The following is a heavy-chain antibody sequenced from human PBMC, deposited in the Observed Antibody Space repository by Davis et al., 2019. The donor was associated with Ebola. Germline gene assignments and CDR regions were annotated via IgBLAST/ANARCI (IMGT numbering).Heavy chain of an antibody. D-gene: IGHD2-2*02. CDR1: GFTFRTYA. CDR3: AKASWGPAARPLLDS. Sequence: PGGSLRLSCAASGFTFRTYAMNWVRQAPGKGLEWVSAVSGSGTTTGYADSVKGRFTISRDNSTNTLYLQMDSLRVEDTARYYCAKASWGPAARPLLDSWGQGTLVAVSS. J-gene: IGHJ4*02. V-gene: IGHV3-23*01. CDR2: VSGSGTTT.